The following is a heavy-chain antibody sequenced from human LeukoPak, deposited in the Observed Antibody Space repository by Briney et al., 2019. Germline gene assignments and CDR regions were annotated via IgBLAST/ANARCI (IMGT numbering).Heavy chain of an antibody. V-gene: IGHV1-69*01. D-gene: IGHD3-22*01. CDR2: IIPIFGTA. CDR3: ASGSSGYGYYYYMDV. CDR1: GGTFSSYA. J-gene: IGHJ6*03. Sequence: SVKVSCKASGGTFSSYAISWVRQAPGQGLEWMGGIIPIFGTANYAQKFQGRVTITADESTSTAYMELSSLRSEDTAVYYCASGSSGYGYYYYMDVWGKGTKVTVSS.